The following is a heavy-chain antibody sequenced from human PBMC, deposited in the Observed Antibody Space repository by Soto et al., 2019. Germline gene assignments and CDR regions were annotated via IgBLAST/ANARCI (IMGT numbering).Heavy chain of an antibody. CDR2: INPNSGGT. Sequence: PSVKVSCKASGYTFTGYYMHWVRQAPGQGLEWMGWINPNSGGTNYAQKFQGWVTMTRDTAISTAYMELSRLRSDDTAVYYCARAREYSSSSGAFDIWGQGTMVTVSS. D-gene: IGHD6-13*01. V-gene: IGHV1-2*04. J-gene: IGHJ3*02. CDR1: GYTFTGYY. CDR3: ARAREYSSSSGAFDI.